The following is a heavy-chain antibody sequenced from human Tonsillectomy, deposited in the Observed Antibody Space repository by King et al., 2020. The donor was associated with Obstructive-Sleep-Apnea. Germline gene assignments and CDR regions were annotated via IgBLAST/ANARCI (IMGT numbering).Heavy chain of an antibody. D-gene: IGHD1-26*01. Sequence: VQLVESGGGLVQPGGSLRLSCAASGFTFSSYWMSWGRQAPGKGLEWVANIKQDGSEKYYVDSVKGRFTISRDNAKNSLYLQMNSLRAEDTAVYYCARGKIVGATWVDYWGQGTLVTVSS. CDR2: IKQDGSEK. V-gene: IGHV3-7*01. CDR3: ARGKIVGATWVDY. CDR1: GFTFSSYW. J-gene: IGHJ4*02.